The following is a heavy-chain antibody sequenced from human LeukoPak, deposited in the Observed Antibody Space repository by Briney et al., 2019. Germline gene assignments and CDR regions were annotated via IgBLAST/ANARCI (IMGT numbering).Heavy chain of an antibody. CDR2: IYYSGTT. J-gene: IGHJ4*02. CDR3: ARGPYGSGSYY. D-gene: IGHD3-10*01. Sequence: SSQTLSLTCTVSGGSISSGDYYWSWIRQPPGKGLEWIGYIYYSGTTYYNPSLKSRVTISVDTSKNQFSLKLTSMTAADTAVYFCARGPYGSGSYYWGQGTLVTVSS. V-gene: IGHV4-30-4*01. CDR1: GGSISSGDYY.